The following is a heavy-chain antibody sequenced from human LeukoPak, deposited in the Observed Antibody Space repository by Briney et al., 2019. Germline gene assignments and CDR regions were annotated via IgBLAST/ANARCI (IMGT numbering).Heavy chain of an antibody. CDR1: GFTFSSYA. V-gene: IGHV3-30*04. CDR3: ALSPLYGMDV. J-gene: IGHJ6*02. CDR2: ISYDGSNK. Sequence: GGSLRLSCAASGFTFSSYAMSWVRQAPGKGLEWVAVISYDGSNKYYADSVKGRFTISRDNSKNTLYLQMNSLRAEDTAVYYCALSPLYGMDVWGQGTTVTVSS.